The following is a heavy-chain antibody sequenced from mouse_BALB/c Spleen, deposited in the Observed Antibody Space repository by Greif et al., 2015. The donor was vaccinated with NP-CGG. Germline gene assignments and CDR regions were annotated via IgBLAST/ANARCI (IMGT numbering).Heavy chain of an antibody. J-gene: IGHJ1*01. CDR3: ARGGLYWYFDV. D-gene: IGHD1-1*02. CDR2: ISSGSSTI. V-gene: IGHV5-17*02. CDR1: GFTFSSFG. Sequence: VQLQQSGGGLVQPGGSRKLSCAASGFTFSSFGMHWVRQAPEKGLEWVAYISSGSSTIYYADTEKGRFTISRDNPKNTLFLQMTSLRSEDTAMYYCARGGLYWYFDVWGAGTTVTVSS.